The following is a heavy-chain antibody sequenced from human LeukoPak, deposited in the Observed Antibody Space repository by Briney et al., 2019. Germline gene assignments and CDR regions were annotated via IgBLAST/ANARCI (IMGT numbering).Heavy chain of an antibody. D-gene: IGHD3-9*01. CDR2: ISSSSSYI. J-gene: IGHJ3*02. Sequence: PGGSLRLSCAASGFTFSSYSMNWVRQAPGKGLEWVSSISSSSSYIYYADSVKGLFTISRDNAKNSLYLQMNRLRAEDTAVYYCARAPGLSTYYDILTGYYVAFDIWGQGTMVTVSS. CDR1: GFTFSSYS. CDR3: ARAPGLSTYYDILTGYYVAFDI. V-gene: IGHV3-21*01.